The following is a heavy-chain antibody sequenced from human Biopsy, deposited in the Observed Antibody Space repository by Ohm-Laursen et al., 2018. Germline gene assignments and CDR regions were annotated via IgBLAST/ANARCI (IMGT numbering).Heavy chain of an antibody. CDR1: GYTFSSYG. D-gene: IGHD3-10*01. CDR2: ITTYNGNT. Sequence: SVKVSCKASGYTFSSYGINWVRQAPGQGLEWMGWITTYNGNTNYAQKVQGRVTMTTDTSTSTAYMELRSLRSDDTAVYYCARDRGYYYYYGMDVWGQGTTVTVSS. V-gene: IGHV1-18*01. J-gene: IGHJ6*02. CDR3: ARDRGYYYYYGMDV.